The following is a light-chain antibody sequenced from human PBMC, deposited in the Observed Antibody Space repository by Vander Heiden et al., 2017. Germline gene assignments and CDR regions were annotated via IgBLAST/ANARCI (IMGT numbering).Light chain of an antibody. Sequence: QSALTQPASVSGSPGQSITMSCTGTSSDVGAYNYVSWYQQHPGKAPKLMIYDVTIRPSGVSYRFSGSKSGNTASLTISGLQAEDEADYYCGSYRGSSTLDVFGTGTKVTVL. CDR1: SSDVGAYNY. V-gene: IGLV2-14*03. CDR2: DVT. J-gene: IGLJ1*01. CDR3: GSYRGSSTLDV.